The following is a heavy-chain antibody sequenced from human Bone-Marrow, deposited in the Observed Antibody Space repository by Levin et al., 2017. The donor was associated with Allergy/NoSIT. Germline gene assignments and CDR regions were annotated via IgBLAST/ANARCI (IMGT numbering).Heavy chain of an antibody. CDR2: IYYTGSA. Sequence: TSETLSLTCTVSGGSTSNFYWSWIRQSPGKGLEWIGYIYYTGSANYNPSLKSRVTISIDTAKNQFSLRLSSVTAADTAVYFCAGGPDGYDFGAFDMWGQGTMVTVSS. V-gene: IGHV4-59*01. CDR3: AGGPDGYDFGAFDM. CDR1: GGSTSNFY. J-gene: IGHJ3*02. D-gene: IGHD5-12*01.